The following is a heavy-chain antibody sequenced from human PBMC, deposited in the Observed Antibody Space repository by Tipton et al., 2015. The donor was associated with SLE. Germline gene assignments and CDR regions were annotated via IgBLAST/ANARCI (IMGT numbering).Heavy chain of an antibody. Sequence: QSGAEVKKPGASVKVSCKASGYTFASYGISWLRQAPGQGLEWLGWVSAYSGNTNYAQKLQGRVTMTTDTSTSTAYMELRSLRSDDTAVYYCARKFSYYYYMDVWGKGTTVTVSS. CDR1: GYTFASYG. CDR3: ARKFSYYYYMDV. J-gene: IGHJ6*03. V-gene: IGHV1-18*01. CDR2: VSAYSGNT.